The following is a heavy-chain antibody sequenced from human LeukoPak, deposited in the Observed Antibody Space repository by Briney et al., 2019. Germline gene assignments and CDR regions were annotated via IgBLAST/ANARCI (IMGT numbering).Heavy chain of an antibody. J-gene: IGHJ4*02. Sequence: SETLSLTCAVYGGSFSGYYWGWIRQPPGKGLEWIGEINHSGSTNYNPSLKSRVTISVDTSKNQFSLKLSSVTAADTAVYYCARVVSNYYDSSGYYPFDYWGQGTLVTVSS. D-gene: IGHD3-22*01. CDR2: INHSGST. V-gene: IGHV4-34*01. CDR3: ARVVSNYYDSSGYYPFDY. CDR1: GGSFSGYY.